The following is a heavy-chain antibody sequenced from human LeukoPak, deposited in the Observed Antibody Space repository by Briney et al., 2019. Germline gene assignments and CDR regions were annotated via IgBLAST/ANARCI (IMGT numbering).Heavy chain of an antibody. D-gene: IGHD2-21*02. CDR3: ARSPFAVVTASPGNWFDP. Sequence: NPSETLSLTCTVSGGSISSHYWSWIRQPPGKGLEWIGYICYSGGTNYNPSLKSRVTISVDTSKNQFSLKLSSVTAADTAVYYCARSPFAVVTASPGNWFDPWGQGTLVTVSS. CDR2: ICYSGGT. V-gene: IGHV4-59*11. J-gene: IGHJ5*02. CDR1: GGSISSHY.